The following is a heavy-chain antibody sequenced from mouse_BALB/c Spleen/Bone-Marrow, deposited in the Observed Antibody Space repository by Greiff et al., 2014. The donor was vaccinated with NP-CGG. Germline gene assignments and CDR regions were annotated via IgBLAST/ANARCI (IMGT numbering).Heavy chain of an antibody. D-gene: IGHD2-3*01. CDR1: GFSLTSYS. J-gene: IGHJ4*01. CDR3: AREDGYFHYYAVDY. Sequence: VKLVESGPGLVAPSQSLSITCTVSGFSLTSYSVHWVRQPPGKGLEWLGIIWAGGSTNYNSALMSRLSISKDNSKSQVFLKMNSLQTDDTAMYYCAREDGYFHYYAVDYWGQGTSVTVSS. V-gene: IGHV2-9*02. CDR2: IWAGGST.